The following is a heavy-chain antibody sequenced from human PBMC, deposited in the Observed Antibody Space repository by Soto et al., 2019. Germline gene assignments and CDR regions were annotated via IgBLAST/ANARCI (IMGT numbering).Heavy chain of an antibody. D-gene: IGHD6-13*01. CDR2: INPNSGGT. V-gene: IGHV1-2*02. J-gene: IGHJ4*02. Sequence: QVPLVQSGAEVKKPGASVKVSCKASGYTFTGYYMHWVRQAPGQGLEWMGWINPNSGGTNYAQKFQGRVTMTRDTSISTAYMELRRLRSDDTAVYYCARDRPHSSRELDYWGQGTLVTVSS. CDR3: ARDRPHSSRELDY. CDR1: GYTFTGYY.